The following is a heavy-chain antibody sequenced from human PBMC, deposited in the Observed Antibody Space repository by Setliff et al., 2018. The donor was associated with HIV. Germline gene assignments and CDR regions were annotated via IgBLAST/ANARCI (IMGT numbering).Heavy chain of an antibody. V-gene: IGHV4-59*11. CDR3: ARDIALSGSGWFFDY. CDR2: MYYSGST. D-gene: IGHD6-19*01. CDR1: GGSISGHY. Sequence: SETLSLTCTVSGGSISGHYWSWIRQPPGKGLEWIGYMYYSGSTNYNPSLKSRVTISVDTSKNQFSLKLSSMTAADTAVYYCARDIALSGSGWFFDYWGRGTLVTVSS. J-gene: IGHJ4*02.